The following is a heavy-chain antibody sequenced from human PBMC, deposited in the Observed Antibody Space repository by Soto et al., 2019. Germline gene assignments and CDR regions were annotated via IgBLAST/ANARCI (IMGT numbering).Heavy chain of an antibody. D-gene: IGHD3-16*02. J-gene: IGHJ4*02. CDR1: GFTFSNYW. V-gene: IGHV3-7*01. CDR2: IKQEGTEK. Sequence: EVLVAESGGGLVQPGGSLRLSCAASGFTFSNYWMNWVRQAPGKGLEWVANIKQEGTEKNYVDSVKGRFTISRDNTKNSLYLQMNSLRGEETAVYYCARSPSLHLGELSLDYWGQGTLVTVSS. CDR3: ARSPSLHLGELSLDY.